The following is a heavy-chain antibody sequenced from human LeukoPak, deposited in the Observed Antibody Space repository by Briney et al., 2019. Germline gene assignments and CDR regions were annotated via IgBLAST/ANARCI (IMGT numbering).Heavy chain of an antibody. J-gene: IGHJ6*03. Sequence: GGSLRLSCAASGFTFSSYGMSWVRQAPGKGLEWVSVISGHGGSTYYADSVKGRFTISRDNSKNTLYLQMNSLRAEDTAVYYCARVLRYCSSGNCYSGGLGYMDVWGKGTTVTISS. V-gene: IGHV3-23*01. CDR1: GFTFSSYG. CDR3: ARVLRYCSSGNCYSGGLGYMDV. D-gene: IGHD2-15*01. CDR2: ISGHGGST.